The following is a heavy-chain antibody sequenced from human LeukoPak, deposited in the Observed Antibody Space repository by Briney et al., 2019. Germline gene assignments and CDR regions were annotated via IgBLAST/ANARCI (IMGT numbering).Heavy chain of an antibody. CDR1: GFTFDDYA. J-gene: IGHJ4*02. CDR3: AKDLTHYYXSSGYFXH. V-gene: IGHV3-9*03. D-gene: IGHD3-22*01. Sequence: GRSLRLSCAASGFTFDDYAMHWVRQAPGKGLEWVPGISWNSGSIGYADSVKGRFTISRDNAKNSLYLQMNSLRAEDMALYYCAKDLTHYYXSSGYFXHWGQGTLVTVSS. CDR2: ISWNSGSI.